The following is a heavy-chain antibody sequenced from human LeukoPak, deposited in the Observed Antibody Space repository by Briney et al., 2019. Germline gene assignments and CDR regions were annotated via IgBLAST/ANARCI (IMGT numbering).Heavy chain of an antibody. Sequence: GGSLRLSCAASGFTFSSYAMSWVRHAPGKGLEWVSSISGSGGSTYYADSVKGRFTISRDNSKNTLYLQMNSLRAEDTAVYYCAKGGESGGSCYSIQHWGQGTLVTVSS. CDR1: GFTFSSYA. CDR2: ISGSGGST. D-gene: IGHD2-15*01. J-gene: IGHJ1*01. CDR3: AKGGESGGSCYSIQH. V-gene: IGHV3-23*01.